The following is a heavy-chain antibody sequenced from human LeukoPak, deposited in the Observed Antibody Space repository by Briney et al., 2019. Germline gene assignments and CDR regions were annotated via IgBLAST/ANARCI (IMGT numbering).Heavy chain of an antibody. CDR2: IDPGDSFT. CDR3: ARDGGGVSSWVSH. D-gene: IGHD2-8*02. Sequence: GGSLRLSCKGSGYSSSSYWISWVRQMPGKGLEWMGRIDPGDSFTKYRPSLEGRVTISADKSLSTVYLQWSSLKASDTAIYYCARDGGGVSSWVSHWGQGTLVTVSS. V-gene: IGHV5-10-1*01. J-gene: IGHJ4*02. CDR1: GYSSSSYW.